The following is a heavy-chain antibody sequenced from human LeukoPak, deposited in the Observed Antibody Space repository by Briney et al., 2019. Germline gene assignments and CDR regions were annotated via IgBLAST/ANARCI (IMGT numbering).Heavy chain of an antibody. D-gene: IGHD6-19*01. V-gene: IGHV4-4*02. CDR1: GGSISSSNW. Sequence: SETLSLTCAVSGGSISSSNWWSWVRQPPGKGLEWIGEIYHSGSTNYNPSLKSRVTISVDTSKNQFSLKLSSVTAADTAVYYCARTMHSSGWYPGFDYWGQGTLVTVSS. CDR3: ARTMHSSGWYPGFDY. CDR2: IYHSGST. J-gene: IGHJ4*02.